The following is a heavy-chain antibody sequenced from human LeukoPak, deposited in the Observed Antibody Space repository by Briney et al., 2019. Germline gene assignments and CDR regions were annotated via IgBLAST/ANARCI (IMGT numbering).Heavy chain of an antibody. Sequence: GGSLRLSCVASGFTFSSYGMHWVRQAPGKGLEWVAVIWYDGSNKYYADSVKGRFTISRDNSKNTVSLQMNSLRTEDTAMYYCARDRYPDIVATMDYWGQGTLVTVPS. D-gene: IGHD5-12*01. J-gene: IGHJ4*02. V-gene: IGHV3-30*19. CDR2: IWYDGSNK. CDR1: GFTFSSYG. CDR3: ARDRYPDIVATMDY.